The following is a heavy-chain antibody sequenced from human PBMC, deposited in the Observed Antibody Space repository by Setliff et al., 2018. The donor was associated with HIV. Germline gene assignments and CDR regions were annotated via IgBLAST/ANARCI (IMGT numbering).Heavy chain of an antibody. D-gene: IGHD5-18*01. V-gene: IGHV4-39*07. CDR2: IYNTGST. Sequence: KTSETLSLTCSVSGGSISNRDYYWGWVRQPPGKGLEWIGHIYNTGSTYHNPSLKSRVTVSVDTSKNLFSLKLSSVTAADTAVYYCAREGRYSYGNPNYMDVWGKGTTVTVSS. J-gene: IGHJ6*03. CDR3: AREGRYSYGNPNYMDV. CDR1: GGSISNRDYY.